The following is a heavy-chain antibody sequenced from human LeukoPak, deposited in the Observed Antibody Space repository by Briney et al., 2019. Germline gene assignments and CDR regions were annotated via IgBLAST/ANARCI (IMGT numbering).Heavy chain of an antibody. CDR2: IKSKTDGGTT. D-gene: IGHD6-13*01. CDR3: TTDQLVGIAAADSFDY. Sequence: PGGSLRLSCAASGFTFSDYYMSWVRQAPGKGLEWVGRIKSKTDGGTTDYAAPVKGRFTISRDDSKNTLYLQMNSLKTEDTAVYYCTTDQLVGIAAADSFDYWGQGTLVTVSS. CDR1: GFTFSDYY. V-gene: IGHV3-15*01. J-gene: IGHJ4*02.